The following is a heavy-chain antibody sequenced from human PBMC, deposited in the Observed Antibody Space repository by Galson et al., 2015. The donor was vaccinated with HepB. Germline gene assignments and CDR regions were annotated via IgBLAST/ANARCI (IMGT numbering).Heavy chain of an antibody. CDR3: AHRLGGGDWNYGHFDF. CDR1: GFSLTTSGVG. V-gene: IGHV2-5*02. D-gene: IGHD1-7*01. Sequence: PALVKPTQTVTLTCTFSGFSLTTSGVGVGWIRQPPGKALEWLAFVYWDDDNRYSPSLKTRLTVTKDISKNQVVLTMTNMDPVDTATYYCAHRLGGGDWNYGHFDFWGQGVLVTVS. CDR2: VYWDDDN. J-gene: IGHJ4*02.